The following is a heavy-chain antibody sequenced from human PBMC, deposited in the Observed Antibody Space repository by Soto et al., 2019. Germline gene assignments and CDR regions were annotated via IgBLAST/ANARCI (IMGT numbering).Heavy chain of an antibody. J-gene: IGHJ4*02. CDR3: ARWGTAGGFDI. CDR2: TSYDGNNK. D-gene: IGHD3-16*01. V-gene: IGHV3-30*19. Sequence: QVQLVESGGGVVQPGTSLRLSCAASGFRFKSFVMHWVRQAPGKGLEWVAFTSYDGNNKDYGDSVKGRFTVSRDNSQNTLHLQIDFLRPEDTALYYCARWGTAGGFDIWGQGTLVSVSS. CDR1: GFRFKSFV.